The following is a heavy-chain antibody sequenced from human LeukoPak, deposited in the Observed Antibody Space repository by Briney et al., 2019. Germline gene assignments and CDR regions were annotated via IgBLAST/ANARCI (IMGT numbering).Heavy chain of an antibody. CDR2: IYHSGNT. CDR1: GYSISTSYY. D-gene: IGHD4-17*01. J-gene: IGHJ4*02. V-gene: IGHV4-38-2*02. CDR3: ARAGYGDSDFDY. Sequence: SETLSLTCTVSGYSISTSYYWGWIRQPPGKGLEWIGSIYHSGNTYYNPSLKSRVAISVDTSKNQFSLKLNSVTAADTAVYYCARAGYGDSDFDYWGQGTLVAVSS.